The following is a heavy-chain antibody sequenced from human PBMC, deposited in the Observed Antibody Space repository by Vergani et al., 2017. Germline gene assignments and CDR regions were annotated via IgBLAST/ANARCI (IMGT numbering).Heavy chain of an antibody. J-gene: IGHJ4*02. CDR1: GGSISSYY. CDR3: ARGRGYSSGWYVY. D-gene: IGHD6-19*01. Sequence: QVQLQESGPGLVKPSETLSLTCTVSGGSISSYYWSWIRQPPGKGLEWIGYIYYSGSTNYNPSLKSRVTISVDTSKTQFSLKLSSVTAADTAVYYCARGRGYSSGWYVYWGQGTLVTVSS. CDR2: IYYSGST. V-gene: IGHV4-59*01.